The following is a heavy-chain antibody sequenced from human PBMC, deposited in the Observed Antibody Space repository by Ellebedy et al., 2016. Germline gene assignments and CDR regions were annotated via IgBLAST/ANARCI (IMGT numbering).Heavy chain of an antibody. CDR2: IKRDGDDE. D-gene: IGHD6-19*01. V-gene: IGHV3-7*01. J-gene: IGHJ4*02. CDR3: ARDRSGWSRDC. CDR1: GFTFDDYA. Sequence: GESLKISCAASGFTFDDYAMHWVRQAPGKGLEWVATIKRDGDDEYYVDSVKGRFTVSRDNAKNSVYLQMNSLRADDTAVYYCARDRSGWSRDCWGQGTLVTVSS.